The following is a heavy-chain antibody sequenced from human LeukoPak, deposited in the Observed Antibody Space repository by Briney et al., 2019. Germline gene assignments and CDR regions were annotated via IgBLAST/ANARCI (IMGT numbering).Heavy chain of an antibody. Sequence: NPSETLSLTCTVSGSPISSYYWSWIRQPPGKGLEWIGYIYYSGSTNYNPSLKSRVTISVDTSKNQFSLKLSSVTAPDTAVYYCARNQYDFWSGYYYYYYMDVWGKGTTVTVSS. J-gene: IGHJ6*03. CDR1: GSPISSYY. D-gene: IGHD3-3*01. V-gene: IGHV4-59*01. CDR2: IYYSGST. CDR3: ARNQYDFWSGYYYYYYMDV.